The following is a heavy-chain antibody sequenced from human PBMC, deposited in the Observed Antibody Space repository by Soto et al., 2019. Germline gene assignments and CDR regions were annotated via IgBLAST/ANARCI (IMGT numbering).Heavy chain of an antibody. V-gene: IGHV4-4*07. D-gene: IGHD1-7*01. J-gene: IGHJ1*01. CDR2: LHINGVT. Sequence: QVQPQESGPGLVKPSDTLSLICSVSGTYISEFSWSWIRQPAGKGLEWIGRLHINGVTQYNPSFKTRVTMSIDTSKNHSSLNLQSATAADTAVYYFARETGENWTYEAHWGQGTLVTVSS. CDR3: ARETGENWTYEAH. CDR1: GTYISEFS.